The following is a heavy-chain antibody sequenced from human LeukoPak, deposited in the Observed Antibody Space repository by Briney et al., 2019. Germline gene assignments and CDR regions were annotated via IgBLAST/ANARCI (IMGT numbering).Heavy chain of an antibody. Sequence: GRSLRLSCAASGFTFSSYAMHWVRQAPGKGLEWVAVISYDGSNKYYADSVKGRFTISRDNSKNTLYLQMNSLRAEDTAVYYCARDRRYSSGWYREGDAFDIWGQGTMVTVSS. J-gene: IGHJ3*02. CDR2: ISYDGSNK. V-gene: IGHV3-30*04. CDR1: GFTFSSYA. CDR3: ARDRRYSSGWYREGDAFDI. D-gene: IGHD6-19*01.